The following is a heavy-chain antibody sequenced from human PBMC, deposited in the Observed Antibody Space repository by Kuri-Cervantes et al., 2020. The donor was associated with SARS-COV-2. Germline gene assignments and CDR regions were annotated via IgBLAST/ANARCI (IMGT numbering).Heavy chain of an antibody. CDR1: GYTFTAYY. CDR2: INPSGGST. Sequence: ASVKVSCKASGYTFTAYYMHWVRQAPGQGLEWMGIINPSGGSTSYAQKFQGRVTMTRDTSTSTVYMELSSLGSEDTAVYYCARERGGDIVVVPAAIFGQFYYYYMDVWGKGTTVTVSS. CDR3: ARERGGDIVVVPAAIFGQFYYYYMDV. D-gene: IGHD2-2*02. V-gene: IGHV1-46*01. J-gene: IGHJ6*03.